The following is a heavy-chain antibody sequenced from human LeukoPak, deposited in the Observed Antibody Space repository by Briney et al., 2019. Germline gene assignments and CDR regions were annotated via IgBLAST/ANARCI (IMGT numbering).Heavy chain of an antibody. CDR1: GGTFSSYA. J-gene: IGHJ6*03. V-gene: IGHV1-69*13. CDR2: IIPIFGTA. CDR3: ARGALLWFGEFSYYYYYMDV. Sequence: SVTVSCKASGGTFSSYAISWVRQGPGQGLEWMGGIIPIFGTANYSQKFQGRVTITADESTSTAYMELSSLRSEDTAVYYCARGALLWFGEFSYYYYYMDVWGKGTTVTVSS. D-gene: IGHD3-10*01.